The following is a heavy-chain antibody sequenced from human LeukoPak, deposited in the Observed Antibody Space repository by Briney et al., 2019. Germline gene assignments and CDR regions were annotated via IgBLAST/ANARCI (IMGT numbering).Heavy chain of an antibody. CDR1: GGSITGSGCY. D-gene: IGHD2/OR15-2a*01. Sequence: PSETLSLTCSVSGGSITGSGCYWGWIRQPPGKGLEFIGSIYDGGTTYYNPSLNNRVTISIDTSKNHLSLRLSSVTAADTAVYYCATYSITGAWAEYFLHWGQGTLVTVSS. CDR3: ATYSITGAWAEYFLH. V-gene: IGHV4-39*07. CDR2: IYDGGTT. J-gene: IGHJ1*01.